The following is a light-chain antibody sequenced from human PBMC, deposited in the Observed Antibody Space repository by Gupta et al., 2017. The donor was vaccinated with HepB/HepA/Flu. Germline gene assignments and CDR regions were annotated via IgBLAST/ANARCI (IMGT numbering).Light chain of an antibody. CDR2: RNN. Sequence: QAGLPQPPSVSKDLRQTATLTCTGNNNNVGNQGAAWLQQHQGHPPKLLSNRNNNRPSGISERLASSRSGNTASLTLTGLQPEDEAEDDCYAWDSSLSAGVFGGGTKVTVL. CDR3: YAWDSSLSAGV. CDR1: NNNVGNQG. V-gene: IGLV10-54*01. J-gene: IGLJ3*02.